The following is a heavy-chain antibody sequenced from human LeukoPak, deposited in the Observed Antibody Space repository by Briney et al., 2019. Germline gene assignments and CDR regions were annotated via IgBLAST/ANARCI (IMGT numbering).Heavy chain of an antibody. Sequence: SETLSLTCIVSGVSVSTSDYYWGWIRQPPGMGLEWIGSVSRSASASYNPSLKGRVTISVDTSKNQFSLKLSSLTAADTAVYCCAKPTHNTGDYTDWGQGTLVTVSS. V-gene: IGHV4-39*07. J-gene: IGHJ4*02. CDR1: GVSVSTSDYY. D-gene: IGHD4-17*01. CDR2: VSRSASA. CDR3: AKPTHNTGDYTD.